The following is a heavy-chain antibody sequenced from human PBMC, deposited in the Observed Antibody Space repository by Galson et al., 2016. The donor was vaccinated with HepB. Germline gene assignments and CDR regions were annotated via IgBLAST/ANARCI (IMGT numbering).Heavy chain of an antibody. Sequence: ETLSLTCRVSGAPFSDNYWNWIRQPPGKGLEWIGQINQVLHSTNTQFSPSLKSRVTMSIDKSKSQLSLKLTSVTAADTAVYYCARGQWLVRTLDPWSPGTLVTVSS. V-gene: IGHV4-34*01. D-gene: IGHD6-19*01. J-gene: IGHJ5*02. CDR1: GAPFSDNY. CDR3: ARGQWLVRTLDP. CDR2: INQVLHSTNT.